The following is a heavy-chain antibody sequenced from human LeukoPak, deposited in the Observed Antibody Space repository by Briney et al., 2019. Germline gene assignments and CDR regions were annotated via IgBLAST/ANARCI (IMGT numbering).Heavy chain of an antibody. D-gene: IGHD3-3*01. V-gene: IGHV3-7*01. CDR2: IKQDGSEK. Sequence: GGSLRLSCAASGFTFSSYWMSWVRQAPGKGLEWVANIKQDGSEKYYVGSVKGRFTISRDNAKNSLYLQMNSLRAEDTAVYYCARSLATYYDFWSGYYLHWGQGTLVTVSS. CDR3: ARSLATYYDFWSGYYLH. J-gene: IGHJ4*02. CDR1: GFTFSSYW.